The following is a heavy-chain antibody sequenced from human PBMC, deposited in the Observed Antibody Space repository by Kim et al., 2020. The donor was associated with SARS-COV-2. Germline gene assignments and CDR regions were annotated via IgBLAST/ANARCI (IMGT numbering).Heavy chain of an antibody. J-gene: IGHJ5*02. CDR2: ISSSSSYI. CDR3: ARDAMQWLVLGVGWFDP. Sequence: GGSLRLSCAASGFTFSSYSMNWVRQAPGKGLEWVSSISSSSSYIYYADSVKGRFTISRDNAKNSLYLQMNSLRAEDTAVYYCARDAMQWLVLGVGWFDPWGQGNLVTVSS. V-gene: IGHV3-21*01. CDR1: GFTFSSYS. D-gene: IGHD6-19*01.